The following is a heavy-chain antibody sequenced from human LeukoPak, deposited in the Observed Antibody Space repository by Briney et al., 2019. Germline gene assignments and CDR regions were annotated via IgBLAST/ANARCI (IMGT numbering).Heavy chain of an antibody. Sequence: PGGSLRLSCAASGFTFSDHYMDWVRQAPGKGLEWVGRTRNKANSYTTEYAASVKGRFTISRDDSKNSLYLQMNSLKTEDTAVYYCARDSGSGWYGYFQHWGQGTLVTVSS. CDR1: GFTFSDHY. CDR2: TRNKANSYTT. V-gene: IGHV3-72*01. D-gene: IGHD6-19*01. CDR3: ARDSGSGWYGYFQH. J-gene: IGHJ1*01.